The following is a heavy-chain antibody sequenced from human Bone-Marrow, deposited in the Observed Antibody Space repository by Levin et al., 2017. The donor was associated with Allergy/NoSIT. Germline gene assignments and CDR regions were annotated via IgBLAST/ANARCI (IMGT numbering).Heavy chain of an antibody. CDR3: ARENVLRFLEWLHYYYMDV. V-gene: IGHV3-48*03. CDR2: ISSSGSTI. D-gene: IGHD3-3*01. J-gene: IGHJ6*03. CDR1: GFTFSSYE. Sequence: HAGGSLRLSCAASGFTFSSYEMNWVRQAPGKGLEWVSYISSSGSTIYYADSVKGRFTISRDNAKNSLYLQMNSLRAEDTAVYYCARENVLRFLEWLHYYYMDVWGKGTTVTVSS.